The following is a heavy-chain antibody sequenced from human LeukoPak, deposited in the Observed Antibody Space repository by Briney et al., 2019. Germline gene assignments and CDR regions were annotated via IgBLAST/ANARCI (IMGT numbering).Heavy chain of an antibody. D-gene: IGHD2-8*01. V-gene: IGHV4-4*02. CDR3: ATNGYYCMDV. Sequence: SETLSLTCAVSGGSISSSTNWWSWVRQPPGKGLEWIGEVYHSGGTNYNPSLKSRITISVDKSQNQFSLKVNSLTAADTAVYYCATNGYYCMDVWGKGTTVTVSS. J-gene: IGHJ6*03. CDR2: VYHSGGT. CDR1: GGSISSSTNW.